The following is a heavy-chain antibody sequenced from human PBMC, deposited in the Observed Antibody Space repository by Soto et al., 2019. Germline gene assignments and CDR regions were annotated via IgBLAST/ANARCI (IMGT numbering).Heavy chain of an antibody. CDR3: ARDMHAGFTHYFDP. D-gene: IGHD1-26*01. V-gene: IGHV1-2*04. J-gene: IGHJ5*02. CDR1: GYTFTGYY. CDR2: INPNSGCT. Sequence: ASVKVSCKASGYTFTGYYMHWVRQAPGQGLEWMGWINPNSGCTNYAQKFQGWVTMTRDTSISTAYMELSRLRSDDTAVYYCARDMHAGFTHYFDPWGQGTLVTVSS.